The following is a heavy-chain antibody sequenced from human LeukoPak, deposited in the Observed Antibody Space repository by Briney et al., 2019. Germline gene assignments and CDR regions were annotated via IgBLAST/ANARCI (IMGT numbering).Heavy chain of an antibody. J-gene: IGHJ4*02. CDR2: INPNSGGT. CDR3: ARDVTSDYYDSRMIDY. CDR1: GYTFTGYY. D-gene: IGHD3-22*01. Sequence: GASVKVSCKASGYTFTGYYMHWVRQAPGQGLEWMGRINPNSGGTNYAQKFQGRVTMTTDTSTSTAYMELRSLRSDDTAVYYCARDVTSDYYDSRMIDYWGQGTLVTVSS. V-gene: IGHV1-2*06.